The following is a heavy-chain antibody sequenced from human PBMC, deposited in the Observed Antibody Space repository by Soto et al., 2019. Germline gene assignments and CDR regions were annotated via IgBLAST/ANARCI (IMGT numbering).Heavy chain of an antibody. CDR1: GFSLSDAGMA. CDR2: IFSNDEK. D-gene: IGHD1-20*01. J-gene: IGHJ6*02. CDR3: ARTPYNRLYGMDV. V-gene: IGHV2-26*01. Sequence: QVTLKESGPVLVKPTETLTLTCAVSGFSLSDAGMAVGWIRQPPGKALEWLAHIFSNDEKSYSTSLKSRLTISKDTSKSQVVLTMTNMDPMDTAPYYCARTPYNRLYGMDVWGHGTTVTVSS.